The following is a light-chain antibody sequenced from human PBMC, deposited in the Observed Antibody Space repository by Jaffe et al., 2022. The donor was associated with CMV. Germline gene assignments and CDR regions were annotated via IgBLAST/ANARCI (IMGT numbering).Light chain of an antibody. J-gene: IGKJ2*01. CDR3: QQYYTISYT. CDR1: QTISSW. Sequence: DIQMTQSPSTLSASVGDRVTITCRASQTISSWLAWYQQMPGKAPKLLIYKASSLESGVPSRFTGSGSGTEFTLTISSLQPDDFATYYCQQYYTISYTFGQGTRLEI. V-gene: IGKV1-5*03. CDR2: KAS.